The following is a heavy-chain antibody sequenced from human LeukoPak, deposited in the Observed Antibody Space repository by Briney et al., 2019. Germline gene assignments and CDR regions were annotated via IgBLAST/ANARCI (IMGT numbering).Heavy chain of an antibody. CDR2: INHSGST. V-gene: IGHV4-34*01. J-gene: IGHJ4*02. CDR1: GGSFSGYY. CDR3: ARGLAAVAGVFEY. Sequence: PSETLSLTCAVYGGSFSGYYWSWIRQPPGKGLEWIGEINHSGSTNYNPSLKSRVTISVDTSKNQFSLKLSSVTAADTAVYYCARGLAAVAGVFEYWGQGTLVTVSS. D-gene: IGHD6-19*01.